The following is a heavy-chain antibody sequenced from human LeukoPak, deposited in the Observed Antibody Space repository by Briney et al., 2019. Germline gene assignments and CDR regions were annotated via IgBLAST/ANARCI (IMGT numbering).Heavy chain of an antibody. V-gene: IGHV3-49*04. CDR2: IRSKAYGGTT. CDR1: GFTFGDYA. J-gene: IGHJ6*04. D-gene: IGHD3/OR15-3a*01. Sequence: GGSLRLSRTASGFTFGDYAMSWVRQAPGKGLEWVGFIRSKAYGGTTEYAASVKGRFTISRDDSKSIAYLQMNSLKTEDTAVYYCTRDNLVEDWSHAFPGYYYYGMDVWGKGTTVTVSS. CDR3: TRDNLVEDWSHAFPGYYYYGMDV.